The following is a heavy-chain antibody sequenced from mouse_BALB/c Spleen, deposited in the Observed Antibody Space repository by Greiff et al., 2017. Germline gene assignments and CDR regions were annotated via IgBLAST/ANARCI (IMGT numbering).Heavy chain of an antibody. CDR2: IDPANGNT. CDR1: GFNIKDTY. Sequence: EVQLQQSGAELVKPGASVKLSCTASGFNIKDTYMHWVKQRPEQGLEWIGRIDPANGNTKYDPKFQGKATITADTSSNTAYLQLSSLTSEDTAVYYCANYYDYDEGLAYWGQGTLVTVSA. D-gene: IGHD2-4*01. V-gene: IGHV14-3*02. J-gene: IGHJ3*01. CDR3: ANYYDYDEGLAY.